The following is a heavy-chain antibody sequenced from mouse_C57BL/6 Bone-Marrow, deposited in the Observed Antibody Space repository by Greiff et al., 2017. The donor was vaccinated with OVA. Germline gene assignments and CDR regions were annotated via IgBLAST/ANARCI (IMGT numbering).Heavy chain of an antibody. Sequence: QVQLQQSGAELARPGASVKLSCKASGYTFTSYGISWVKQRTGQGLGWIGEIYPRSGNTYYNEKFKGKATLTADKSSSTAYMELRSLTSEDSAVYFCARLGYSYYAMDYWGQGTSVTVSS. J-gene: IGHJ4*01. V-gene: IGHV1-81*01. CDR2: IYPRSGNT. D-gene: IGHD3-1*01. CDR1: GYTFTSYG. CDR3: ARLGYSYYAMDY.